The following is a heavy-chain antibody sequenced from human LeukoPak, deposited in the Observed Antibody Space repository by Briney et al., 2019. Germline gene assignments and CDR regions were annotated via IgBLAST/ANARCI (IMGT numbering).Heavy chain of an antibody. CDR1: GGSISSGGYS. Sequence: SQTLSLTCAVSGGSISSGGYSWSWIRQPPGKGLEWIGYIYHSGSTYYNPSLKSRVTISVDRSKNQFSLKLSSVTAADTAVFYCARSYWGGECYYPGDALDIWGQGTMVTVSS. J-gene: IGHJ3*02. D-gene: IGHD2-21*01. CDR2: IYHSGST. CDR3: ARSYWGGECYYPGDALDI. V-gene: IGHV4-30-2*01.